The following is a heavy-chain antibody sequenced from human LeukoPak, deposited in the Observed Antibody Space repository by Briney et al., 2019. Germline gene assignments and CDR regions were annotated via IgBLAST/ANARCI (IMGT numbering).Heavy chain of an antibody. CDR1: GFTFSSYG. CDR3: ARDRGGGNAYYYYYYGMDV. V-gene: IGHV3-33*01. D-gene: IGHD2-15*01. Sequence: GRSLGLSCAASGFTFSSYGMHWVRQAPGKGLEWVAVIWYDGSNKYYADSVKGRFTISRDNSKNTLYLQMNSLRAEDTAVYYCARDRGGGNAYYYYYYGMDVWGQGTTVTVSS. CDR2: IWYDGSNK. J-gene: IGHJ6*02.